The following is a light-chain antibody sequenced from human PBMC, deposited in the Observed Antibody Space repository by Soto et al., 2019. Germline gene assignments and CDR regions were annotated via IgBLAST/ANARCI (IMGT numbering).Light chain of an antibody. CDR2: AAS. V-gene: IGKV1-17*01. CDR3: LQHNSYPRLT. Sequence: DIQMTQSPSSLSASVGDRVTITCRASQGIRNDLGWYQQKPGKAPKRLIYAASSLQSGVPSRFSGSGSGTDFTPTISGLQPEDCATSCYLQHNSYPRLTFGRGNEVESK. J-gene: IGKJ4*01. CDR1: QGIRND.